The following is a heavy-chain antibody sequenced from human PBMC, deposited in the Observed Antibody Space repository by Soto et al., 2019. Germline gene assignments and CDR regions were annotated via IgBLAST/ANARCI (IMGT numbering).Heavy chain of an antibody. CDR3: ARGGETTEGSYAYPYGMDV. Sequence: QVQRVQSGAEVKKPGASVKVSCKASGYTFTGYYMHWVRQAPGQGLEWMGWINPNSGGTNYAQKFQGRVTMTRDTSISTAYMELSRLRSDDTAVYYCARGGETTEGSYAYPYGMDVWGQGTTVTVSS. J-gene: IGHJ6*02. CDR1: GYTFTGYY. V-gene: IGHV1-2*02. D-gene: IGHD2-2*01. CDR2: INPNSGGT.